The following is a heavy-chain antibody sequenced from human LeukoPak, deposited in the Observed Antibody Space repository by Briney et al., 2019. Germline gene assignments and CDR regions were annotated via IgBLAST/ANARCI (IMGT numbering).Heavy chain of an antibody. D-gene: IGHD3-16*02. CDR3: ARAQRIMITFGGVIVFDY. CDR2: ISSSSSYI. CDR1: GFTFSSYS. Sequence: GGSLRLSCAASGFTFSSYSMNWVRQAPGKGLEWVSSISSSSSYIYYADSVKGRFTISRDNAKNSLYLQMNSLRAEDTAVYYCARAQRIMITFGGVIVFDYWGQGTPVTVSS. V-gene: IGHV3-21*01. J-gene: IGHJ4*02.